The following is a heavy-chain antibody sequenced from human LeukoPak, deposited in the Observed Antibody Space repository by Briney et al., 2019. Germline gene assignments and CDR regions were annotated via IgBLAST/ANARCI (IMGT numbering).Heavy chain of an antibody. CDR2: IYTSGST. CDR1: GGSISSYY. CDR3: AREPRDYYDSSGYYYYYYYYMDV. J-gene: IGHJ6*03. D-gene: IGHD3-22*01. V-gene: IGHV4-4*07. Sequence: SETLSLTCTVSGGSISSYYWSWIRQPAGKGLEWIGRIYTSGSTNYNPSLKSRVTMSVDTSKNQFSLKLSSVTAADTAVYYCAREPRDYYDSSGYYYYYYYYMDVWGKGTTVTISS.